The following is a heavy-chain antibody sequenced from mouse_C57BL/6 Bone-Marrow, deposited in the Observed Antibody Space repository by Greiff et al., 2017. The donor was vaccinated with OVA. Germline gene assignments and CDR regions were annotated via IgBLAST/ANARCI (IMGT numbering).Heavy chain of an antibody. J-gene: IGHJ2*01. CDR3: ARHSRNPYYFDY. V-gene: IGHV5-9*01. CDR1: GFTFSSYT. D-gene: IGHD2-1*01. CDR2: ISGGGGNT. Sequence: EVNVVESGGGLVKPGGSLKLSCAASGFTFSSYTMSWVRQTPEKRLEWVATISGGGGNTYYPDSVKGRFTISRDNAKNTLYLQMSSLRSEDTALYYCARHSRNPYYFDYWGQGTTLTVSS.